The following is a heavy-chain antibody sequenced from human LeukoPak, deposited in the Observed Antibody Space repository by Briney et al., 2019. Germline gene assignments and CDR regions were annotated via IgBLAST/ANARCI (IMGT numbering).Heavy chain of an antibody. J-gene: IGHJ6*02. CDR1: GFTFSTSW. V-gene: IGHV3-23*01. CDR2: ITGTGDGT. CDR3: ARRHCSGGSCYSSYYLMDV. Sequence: GGSLRLSCAPSGFTFSTSWMHWGRQAPGKGLEWVSTITGTGDGTYYADSVKGRFTISRDNSKNTLYLQMNSLRAEDTAVYYCARRHCSGGSCYSSYYLMDVWGQGTTVTVSS. D-gene: IGHD2-15*01.